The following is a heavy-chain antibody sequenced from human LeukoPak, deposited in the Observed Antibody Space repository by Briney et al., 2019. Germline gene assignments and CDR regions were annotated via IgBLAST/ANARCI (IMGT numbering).Heavy chain of an antibody. CDR1: GGSISNSTYY. J-gene: IGHJ4*02. Sequence: SETLSLTCTVSGGSISNSTYYWGWIRQPPGKGLEWIGSIYYSGTTYYSPALKSQVTISVDTAKNQFSLKLSSVTAADAAVYFCARSATLRPNFDYWGQGTLVTVSS. CDR2: IYYSGTT. CDR3: ARSATLRPNFDY. V-gene: IGHV4-39*07. D-gene: IGHD2-15*01.